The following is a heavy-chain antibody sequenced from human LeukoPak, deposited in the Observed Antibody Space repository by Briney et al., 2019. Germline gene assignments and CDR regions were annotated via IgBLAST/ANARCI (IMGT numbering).Heavy chain of an antibody. CDR1: GLSISNHG. V-gene: IGHV3-30*19. CDR2: ISYDGSNK. Sequence: GGSLRLSCAASGLSISNHGMHWVRQAPGKGLEWVAVISYDGSNKYYADSVKGRFTISRDNSKNTLDLQMNSLRAEDTAVYYCARDLTGPDRDYWGQGTLVTVSS. D-gene: IGHD1-14*01. J-gene: IGHJ4*02. CDR3: ARDLTGPDRDY.